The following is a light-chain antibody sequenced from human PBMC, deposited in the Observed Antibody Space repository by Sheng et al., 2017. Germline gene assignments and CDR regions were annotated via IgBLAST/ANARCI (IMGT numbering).Light chain of an antibody. CDR2: DKN. Sequence: SSELTQDPAVSVALGQTVRITCRGDSLRSYNATWYQQKPGQAPVLLIYDKNNRPSGIPDRFSGSSSGNTASLTITGAQAEDEADYYCKSRDRSGYPHYVLATGTKVTVL. CDR3: KSRDRSGYPHYV. V-gene: IGLV3-19*01. CDR1: SLRSYN. J-gene: IGLJ1*01.